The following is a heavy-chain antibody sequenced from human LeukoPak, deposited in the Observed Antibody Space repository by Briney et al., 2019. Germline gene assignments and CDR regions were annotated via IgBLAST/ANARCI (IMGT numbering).Heavy chain of an antibody. V-gene: IGHV5-10-1*04. CDR2: IDPGDSYT. D-gene: IGHD4-23*01. CDR3: ARHGGNSDYFDY. Sequence: GESLKISCKGSGFSFTTYWISWVRQMPGKGLEWMGTIDPGDSYTNYSPSFQGQVSISADKSISTAYLQWSSLKASDTAMYYCARHGGNSDYFDYWGQGTLVTVSS. J-gene: IGHJ4*02. CDR1: GFSFTTYW.